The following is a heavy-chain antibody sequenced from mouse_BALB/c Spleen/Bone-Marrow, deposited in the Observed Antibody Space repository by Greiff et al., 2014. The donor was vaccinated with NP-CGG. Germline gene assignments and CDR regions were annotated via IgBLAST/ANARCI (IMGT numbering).Heavy chain of an antibody. CDR2: IDPANGNT. CDR3: ANYYYGSSLFAY. CDR1: GFNIKDTY. V-gene: IGHV14-3*02. Sequence: VQLQQSGAELVGPGASVKLSCTASGFNIKDTYMHWVKQRPEQGLEWIGRIDPANGNTKYDPKFQGKTTITADTSSNTAYLQLSSLTSEDTAVYYCANYYYGSSLFAYWGQGTLVTVSA. J-gene: IGHJ3*01. D-gene: IGHD1-1*01.